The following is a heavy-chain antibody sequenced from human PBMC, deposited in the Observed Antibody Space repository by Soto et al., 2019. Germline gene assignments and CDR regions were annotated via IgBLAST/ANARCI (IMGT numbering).Heavy chain of an antibody. J-gene: IGHJ4*02. CDR3: ARGGNSAFDY. Sequence: QVQLVESGGGVVQPGRSLRLSCAASGFTFSSYAMHWVRQAPGKGLEWVAVISYDGSNKYYADSVKGRFTISRDNSKNMLYLQMNSLRAEDTAVYYCARGGNSAFDYWGQGTLVTVSS. CDR1: GFTFSSYA. V-gene: IGHV3-30-3*01. D-gene: IGHD2-21*02. CDR2: ISYDGSNK.